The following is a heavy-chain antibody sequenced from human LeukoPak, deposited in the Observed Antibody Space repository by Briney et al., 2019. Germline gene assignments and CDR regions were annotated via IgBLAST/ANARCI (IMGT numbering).Heavy chain of an antibody. CDR1: GFTLSSYW. J-gene: IGHJ6*03. D-gene: IGHD1-7*01. CDR3: TTDGQSWNYELYYMDV. Sequence: GGSLRLSCAASGFTLSSYWMSWVRQAPGKGLEWVGRIKSKTDGGTTDYAAPVKGRFTISRDDSKNTLYMQMNSLKTEDTAVYYCTTDGQSWNYELYYMDVWGKGTTVTVSS. V-gene: IGHV3-15*01. CDR2: IKSKTDGGTT.